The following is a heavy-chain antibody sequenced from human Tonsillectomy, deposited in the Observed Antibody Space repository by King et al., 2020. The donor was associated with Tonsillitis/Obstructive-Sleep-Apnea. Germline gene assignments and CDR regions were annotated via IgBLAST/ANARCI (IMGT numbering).Heavy chain of an antibody. Sequence: QLQESGPGLVKPSETLSLTCTVSGGSISSSSYYWGWIRQPPGKGLEWIGSIYYSGSTYYNPSLKSRVTISVDTSKNQFSLKLGPVTAAETAVYYCARQGGTEDYYGSGSYYSQYDAFDIWGQGTMVTVSS. CDR1: GGSISSSSYY. V-gene: IGHV4-39*01. D-gene: IGHD3-10*01. J-gene: IGHJ3*02. CDR3: ARQGGTEDYYGSGSYYSQYDAFDI. CDR2: IYYSGST.